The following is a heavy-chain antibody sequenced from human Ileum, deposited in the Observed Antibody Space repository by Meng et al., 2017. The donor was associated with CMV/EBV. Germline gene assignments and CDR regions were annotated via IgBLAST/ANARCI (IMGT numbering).Heavy chain of an antibody. CDR1: GGSFSGYY. CDR3: ARAGGRRNWFDP. Sequence: TCAVYGGSFSGYYWSWIRQPPGKGLEWIGEINHSGSTNYNPSLKSRVTISVYTSKNQFSLKLSSVTAADTAVYYCARAGGRRNWFDPWGQGTLVTVSS. D-gene: IGHD1-1*01. V-gene: IGHV4-34*01. CDR2: INHSGST. J-gene: IGHJ5*02.